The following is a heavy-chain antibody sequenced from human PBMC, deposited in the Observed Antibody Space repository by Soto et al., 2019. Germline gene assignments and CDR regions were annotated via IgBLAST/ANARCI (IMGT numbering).Heavy chain of an antibody. CDR1: GGSISSYY. CDR3: AREIGYSYGYAWEFDY. J-gene: IGHJ4*02. Sequence: PSETLSLTCTVSGGSISSYYWSWIRQPPGKGLEWIGYIYYSGSTNYNPSLKSRVTISVDTSKNQFSLKLSSVTAADTAVYYCAREIGYSYGYAWEFDYWGQGTLVTV. CDR2: IYYSGST. V-gene: IGHV4-59*01. D-gene: IGHD5-18*01.